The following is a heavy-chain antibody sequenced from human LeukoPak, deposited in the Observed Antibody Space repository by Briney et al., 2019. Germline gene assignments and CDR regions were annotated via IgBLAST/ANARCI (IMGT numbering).Heavy chain of an antibody. J-gene: IGHJ4*02. CDR2: IYYSGST. CDR1: GSSISSYY. V-gene: IGHV4-59*01. D-gene: IGHD3-10*01. Sequence: SETLSLTCTVSGSSISSYYWSWIRKPPGKGLEWIGYIYYSGSTNYNPSLKSRVTISVDTSTNQFSLKLSSVTAADTAVYYCARGISVFDYWGQGTLVTVSS. CDR3: ARGISVFDY.